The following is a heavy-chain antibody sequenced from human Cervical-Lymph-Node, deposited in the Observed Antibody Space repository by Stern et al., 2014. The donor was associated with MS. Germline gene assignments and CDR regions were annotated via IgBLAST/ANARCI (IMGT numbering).Heavy chain of an antibody. CDR3: ANREMEFTKGRNDY. J-gene: IGHJ4*02. CDR2: IVPLFGTP. Sequence: QVQLVESGAEVKKSGSSVKVSCKASGGTFNNHVISWVRQARGQGLEWLGGIVPLFGTPDYARKVQGRVTITADKSTSTVHMVLSGWNREDRAIYYVANREMEFTKGRNDYWAREPWSPSP. CDR1: GGTFNNHV. V-gene: IGHV1-69*06. D-gene: IGHD3-3*01.